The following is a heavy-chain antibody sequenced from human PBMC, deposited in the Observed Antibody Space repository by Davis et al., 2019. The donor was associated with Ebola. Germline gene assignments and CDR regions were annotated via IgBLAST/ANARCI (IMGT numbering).Heavy chain of an antibody. CDR3: ARAEYSGYDWLGMDV. V-gene: IGHV1-18*01. CDR1: GYTFTNYG. D-gene: IGHD5-12*01. CDR2: ISPYNGKT. Sequence: ASVKVSCKTSGYTFTNYGITWVRQAPGQGPEWLGWISPYNGKTNYAQKVHDRVTMTTDTSTSTAYMELSSLRSEDTAVYYCARAEYSGYDWLGMDVWGQGTTVTVSS. J-gene: IGHJ6*02.